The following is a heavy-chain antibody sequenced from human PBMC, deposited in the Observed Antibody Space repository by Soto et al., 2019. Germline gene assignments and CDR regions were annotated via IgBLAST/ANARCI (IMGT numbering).Heavy chain of an antibody. D-gene: IGHD4-4*01. J-gene: IGHJ4*02. CDR2: ISYDGSNK. CDR3: AKGTVTTDTDYFDY. V-gene: IGHV3-30*18. Sequence: PERSPRLSCAASAFTSSSYAMPWVRQAPGKGLEWVAVISYDGSNKYYADSVKGRFTISRDNSKNTLYLQMNSLRAEDTAVYYCAKGTVTTDTDYFDYWGQGT. CDR1: AFTSSSYA.